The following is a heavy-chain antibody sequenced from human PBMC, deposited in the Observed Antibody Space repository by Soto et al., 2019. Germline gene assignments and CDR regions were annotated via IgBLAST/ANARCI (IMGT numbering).Heavy chain of an antibody. CDR3: ARSIVVVTALDY. CDR2: INAGNGNT. CDR1: GYTFTTYD. J-gene: IGHJ4*02. V-gene: IGHV1-3*01. Sequence: ASVKVFCKASGYTFTTYDMHWVRQAPGQRLEWMGLINAGNGNTKYSQKFQGRVTITRDTSASTAYMELSSLRSEDTAVYYCARSIVVVTALDYWGQGTLVTVSS. D-gene: IGHD2-21*02.